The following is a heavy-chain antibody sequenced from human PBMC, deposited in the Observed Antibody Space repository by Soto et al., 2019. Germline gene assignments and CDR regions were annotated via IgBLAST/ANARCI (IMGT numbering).Heavy chain of an antibody. V-gene: IGHV5-51*01. D-gene: IGHD2-2*01. CDR3: ARHYCSSTSCYPVYYYYYGMDV. Sequence: GESLKISCKGAGYSFTSYWIGWVRQMPGKGLEWMGIIYPGDSDTRYSPSFQGQVTISADKSIGTAYLQWSSLKASDTAMYYCARHYCSSTSCYPVYYYYYGMDVWGQGTTVTSP. J-gene: IGHJ6*02. CDR1: GYSFTSYW. CDR2: IYPGDSDT.